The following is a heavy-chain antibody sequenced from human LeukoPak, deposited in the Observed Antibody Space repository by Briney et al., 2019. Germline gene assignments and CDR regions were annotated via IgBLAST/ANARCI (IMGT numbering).Heavy chain of an antibody. CDR1: GFTFSDYY. Sequence: GGSLRLSCAASGFTFSDYYMSWIRQAPGKGLEWVSYISTSSTTIHYADSVKGRFTISRDNAKNSLYLEMNSLRPEDTAVYYCASAEGVAYCGGDCYSEDEYFLDWGQGTLVTVSS. CDR3: ASAEGVAYCGGDCYSEDEYFLD. D-gene: IGHD2-21*02. J-gene: IGHJ1*01. V-gene: IGHV3-11*01. CDR2: ISTSSTTI.